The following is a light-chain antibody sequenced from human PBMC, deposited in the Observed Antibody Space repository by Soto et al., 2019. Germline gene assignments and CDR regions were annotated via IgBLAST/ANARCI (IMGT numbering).Light chain of an antibody. Sequence: IFMTHSPSTLSVSPGERSTVSCRASQSVSSDLAWYHQKPGQAHRLLIYGAYTRATGIPARLSGSRSGTEFTITLDSMQYEAFAVYYCPQYHNWTRKFAQGNTV. V-gene: IGKV3-15*01. J-gene: IGKJ1*01. CDR1: QSVSSD. CDR2: GAY. CDR3: PQYHNWTRK.